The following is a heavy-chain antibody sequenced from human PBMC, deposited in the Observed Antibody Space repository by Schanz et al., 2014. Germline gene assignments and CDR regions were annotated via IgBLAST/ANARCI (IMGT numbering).Heavy chain of an antibody. CDR2: ISGSGGST. Sequence: EVQLLDSGGGLVQPGGSLRLSCAVSGFTFSSYAMHWVRQAPGKGLEWVSGISGSGGSTYYADSVKGRFTISRDNSKNTLYLQMNSLRAEDTAVYYCARDRGYCSGGSCLTFDYWGQGTLVTVSS. CDR3: ARDRGYCSGGSCLTFDY. V-gene: IGHV3-23*01. J-gene: IGHJ4*02. D-gene: IGHD2-15*01. CDR1: GFTFSSYA.